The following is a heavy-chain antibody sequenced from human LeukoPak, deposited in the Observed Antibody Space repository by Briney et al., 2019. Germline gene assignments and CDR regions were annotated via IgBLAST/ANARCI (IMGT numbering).Heavy chain of an antibody. Sequence: SGGSLRLSRAASGFTFTNYAISWVRQAPGKGLEWVSAISGTGGSTFYADSVKGRFTISRDNSRNTLYLLINSLRAEDTAVYYCAKLNSGSYLFYFDYWGQGTLVTVSS. J-gene: IGHJ4*02. V-gene: IGHV3-23*01. CDR3: AKLNSGSYLFYFDY. D-gene: IGHD1-26*01. CDR1: GFTFTNYA. CDR2: ISGTGGST.